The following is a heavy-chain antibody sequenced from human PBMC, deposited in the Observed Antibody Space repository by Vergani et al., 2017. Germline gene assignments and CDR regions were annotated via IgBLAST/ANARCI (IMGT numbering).Heavy chain of an antibody. CDR1: GFTFSSYA. CDR3: AKDHVSADAEGELDY. Sequence: EVQLLESGGGLVQPGGSLRLSCAASGFTFSSYAMSWVRQAPGKGLEWVSAISGSGGSTYYADSVKGRFTISRDNSKNTLYLQMNSLRAEDTDVYYCAKDHVSADAEGELDYWGQVTLVTVSS. CDR2: ISGSGGST. V-gene: IGHV3-23*01. J-gene: IGHJ4*02.